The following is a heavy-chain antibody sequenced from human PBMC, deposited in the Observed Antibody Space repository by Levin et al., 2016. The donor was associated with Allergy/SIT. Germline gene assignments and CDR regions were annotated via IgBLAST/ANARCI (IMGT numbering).Heavy chain of an antibody. V-gene: IGHV1-69*13. CDR3: ARDQTYYYDSSGYYYDAFEI. D-gene: IGHD3-22*01. J-gene: IGHJ3*02. CDR1: GGTFRSHA. Sequence: SVKVSCKASGGTFRSHAISWVRQAPGQGLEWMGGIIPMFGIANYAQKFQGRVTITADESTSTAYMELSSLRSEDTAVFYCARDQTYYYDSSGYYYDAFEIWGQGTMVSVSS. CDR2: IIPMFGIA.